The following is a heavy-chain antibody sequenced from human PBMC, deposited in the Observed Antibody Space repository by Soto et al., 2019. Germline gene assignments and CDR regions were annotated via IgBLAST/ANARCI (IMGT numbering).Heavy chain of an antibody. D-gene: IGHD6-13*01. V-gene: IGHV4-34*01. J-gene: IGHJ4*02. CDR1: GGSFSGYY. Sequence: QVQLQQWGAGLLKPSETLSLTCAVYGGSFSGYYWSWIRQPPGKGLEWIGEINHVGGTNYNQSLKSRLTISVDTSKNQFSLKVNSVTAADTAVYYCARGQKGYSSSWYVDWGQGTPVTVSS. CDR3: ARGQKGYSSSWYVD. CDR2: INHVGGT.